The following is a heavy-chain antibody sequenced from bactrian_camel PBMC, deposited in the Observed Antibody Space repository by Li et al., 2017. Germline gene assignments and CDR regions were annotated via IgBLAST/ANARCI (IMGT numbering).Heavy chain of an antibody. Sequence: HVQLVESGGGSVQAGGSLRLSCVASGYGSNRPWMAWFRQEPGKDREGVAAIDDTGATSYADSVKGRFTISKDMAKRTMYLQMNDLTPDDTAMYFCGAEFSGGAVRRGSALKLYEYHSWGQGTQVTVS. CDR1: GYGSNRPW. CDR3: GAEFSGGAVRRGSALKLYEYHS. V-gene: IGHV3S55*01. D-gene: IGHD5*01. J-gene: IGHJ4*01. CDR2: IDDTGAT.